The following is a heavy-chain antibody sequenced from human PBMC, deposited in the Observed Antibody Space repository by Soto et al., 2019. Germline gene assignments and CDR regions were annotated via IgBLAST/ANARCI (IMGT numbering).Heavy chain of an antibody. CDR1: GYTFTSYY. Sequence: ASVKVSCKASGYTFTSYYMHWVRQAPGQGLEWMGRINPSSGGTNYAQKFQGWVTMTRDTSISTAYMELSRLRSDDTAVYYCARVRWNYFDYWGQGTLVTVSS. D-gene: IGHD1-1*01. CDR2: INPSSGGT. V-gene: IGHV1-2*04. CDR3: ARVRWNYFDY. J-gene: IGHJ4*02.